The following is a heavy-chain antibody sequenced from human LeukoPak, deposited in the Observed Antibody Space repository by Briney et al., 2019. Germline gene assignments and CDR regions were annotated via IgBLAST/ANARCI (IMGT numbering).Heavy chain of an antibody. Sequence: ASVKVSCKASGYTFTGYYMHWVRQAPGQGLEWMGWISAYNGNTNYAQKLQGRVTMTTDTSTSTAYMELRSLRSDDTAVYYCARDRCSGGSCYRTDRAFDIWGQGTMVTVSS. CDR3: ARDRCSGGSCYRTDRAFDI. J-gene: IGHJ3*02. D-gene: IGHD2-15*01. V-gene: IGHV1-18*04. CDR2: ISAYNGNT. CDR1: GYTFTGYY.